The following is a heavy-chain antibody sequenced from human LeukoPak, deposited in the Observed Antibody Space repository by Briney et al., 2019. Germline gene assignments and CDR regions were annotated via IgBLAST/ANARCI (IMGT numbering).Heavy chain of an antibody. D-gene: IGHD1-26*01. CDR1: GYTFTSYG. CDR2: ISAYNGNT. CDR3: ARDLRYRTISVGGY. Sequence: ASVKVSCKASGYTFTSYGISWVRQAPGQGLEWMGWISAYNGNTNYAQKLQGRVTMTTDTSTSTAYMELRSLRSDETAVYYCARDLRYRTISVGGYWGQGTLVTVSS. V-gene: IGHV1-18*01. J-gene: IGHJ4*02.